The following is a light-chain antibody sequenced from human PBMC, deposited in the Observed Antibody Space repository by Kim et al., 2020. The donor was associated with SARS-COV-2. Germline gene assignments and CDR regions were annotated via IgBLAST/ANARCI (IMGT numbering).Light chain of an antibody. V-gene: IGLV1-44*01. CDR3: SSWDDTLDGPV. J-gene: IGLJ3*02. Sequence: GQRVPFAPSGTTPNIGSDPLYRYNQLPGKAPKLSIYSDNQRPSGVPDRCSGSMSGTSGSLAISGVRSEDEADYYCSSWDDTLDGPVFGGGTQLTVL. CDR2: SDN. CDR1: TPNIGSDP.